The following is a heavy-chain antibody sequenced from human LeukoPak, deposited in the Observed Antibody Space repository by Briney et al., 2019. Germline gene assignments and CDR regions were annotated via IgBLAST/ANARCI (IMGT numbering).Heavy chain of an antibody. J-gene: IGHJ2*01. CDR2: IYYSGNT. V-gene: IGHV4-39*07. CDR1: GGSISSSSYY. Sequence: PSETLSLTCTVSGGSISSSSYYWGWIRQPPGKGLEWIGSIYYSGNTYYNPSLKSRLTMSVDTSKNQFSLKLSSVTAADTAVYYCARVYYGSGTRFDLWGRGTLVTVSS. CDR3: ARVYYGSGTRFDL. D-gene: IGHD3-10*01.